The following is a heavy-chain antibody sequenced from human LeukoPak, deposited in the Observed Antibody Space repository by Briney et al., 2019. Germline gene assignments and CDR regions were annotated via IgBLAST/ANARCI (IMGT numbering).Heavy chain of an antibody. CDR3: ARTAGPTYYFDY. D-gene: IGHD6-13*01. CDR2: FYPTGST. Sequence: SETLSLTCTVSGYSISSGYYWGWIRQPPGKGLEWIGSFYPTGSTYYNPSLKSRVTISVDTSKNQFSLKLSSVTAADTAVFYCARTAGPTYYFDYWGQGTLVTVSS. J-gene: IGHJ4*02. V-gene: IGHV4-38-2*02. CDR1: GYSISSGYY.